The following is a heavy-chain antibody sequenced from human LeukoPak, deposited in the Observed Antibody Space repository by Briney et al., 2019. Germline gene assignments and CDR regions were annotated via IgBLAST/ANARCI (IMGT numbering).Heavy chain of an antibody. CDR1: GFMFSSYA. D-gene: IGHD6-19*01. J-gene: IGHJ1*01. V-gene: IGHV3-23*01. Sequence: QSGGSLRLSCAASGFMFSSYAMSWVRQAPGKGLEWVSGISDTGDTIHYADSVKGRFTISRDDSKNTLYLQMNSLRAEDTAVYYCAKERPRTPYSSGWTTEYFQHWGQGTLVTVSS. CDR3: AKERPRTPYSSGWTTEYFQH. CDR2: ISDTGDTI.